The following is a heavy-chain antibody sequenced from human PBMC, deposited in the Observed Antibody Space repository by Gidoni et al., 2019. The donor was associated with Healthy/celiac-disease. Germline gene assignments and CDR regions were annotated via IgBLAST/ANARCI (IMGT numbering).Heavy chain of an antibody. CDR1: GGSFSGYY. CDR2: INHSGST. D-gene: IGHD3-22*01. J-gene: IGHJ4*02. V-gene: IGHV4-34*01. Sequence: QVQLQQWGAGLLKPSETLSLTCAVYGGSFSGYYWSWIRQPPGKGLEWIGEINHSGSTNYNPSLKSRVTISVDTSKNQFSLKLSSVTAADTAVYYCARGMDRGSGSYYWGQGTLVTVSS. CDR3: ARGMDRGSGSYY.